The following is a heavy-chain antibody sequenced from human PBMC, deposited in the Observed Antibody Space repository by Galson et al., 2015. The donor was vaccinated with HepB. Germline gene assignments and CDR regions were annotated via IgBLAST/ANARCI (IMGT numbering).Heavy chain of an antibody. V-gene: IGHV3-30-3*01. CDR2: ISYDGNSK. CDR1: GFTFSTYS. D-gene: IGHD6-13*01. Sequence: SLRLSCAASGFTFSTYSMHWVRQAPGKGLEWVGVISYDGNSKYYGDSVRGRFTISRDNSKNTLYLEMNSLRTDDTAVYYCARETVAAVLSDALDTWGHGTLVAASS. J-gene: IGHJ5*01. CDR3: ARETVAAVLSDALDT.